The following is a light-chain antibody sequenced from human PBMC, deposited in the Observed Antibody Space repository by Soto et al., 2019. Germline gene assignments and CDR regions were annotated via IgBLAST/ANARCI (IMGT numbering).Light chain of an antibody. Sequence: QSVLTQVASVSGSPGQSITISCTGTSSDVGTFNLVSWYQQHPGKAPRLMIYEVIKRPSGVSNRFSGSKSGNTASLTISRLQAEDEADYYCSSYAGSSVYVFGTGTKDTDL. CDR1: SSDVGTFNL. CDR3: SSYAGSSVYV. CDR2: EVI. V-gene: IGLV2-23*02. J-gene: IGLJ1*01.